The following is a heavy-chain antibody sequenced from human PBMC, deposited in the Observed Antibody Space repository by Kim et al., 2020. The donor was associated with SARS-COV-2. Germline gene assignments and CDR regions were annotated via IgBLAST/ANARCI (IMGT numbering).Heavy chain of an antibody. D-gene: IGHD6-13*01. Sequence: YAVSVKSRITINPDTSKNQFSLQLNSVTPEDTAVYYCARDPNSGRGPMDVWGQGTTVTVSS. V-gene: IGHV6-1*01. CDR3: ARDPNSGRGPMDV. J-gene: IGHJ6*02.